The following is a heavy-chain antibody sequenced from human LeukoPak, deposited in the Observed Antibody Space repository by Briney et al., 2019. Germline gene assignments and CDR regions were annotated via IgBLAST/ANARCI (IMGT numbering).Heavy chain of an antibody. CDR3: ARDAAAMTPAGDY. CDR2: INSDGSST. Sequence: PGGSLRLSCAASGFTFSSYWMHWVRQAPGKGLVWVSRINSDGSSTSYADSVKGQFTISRDNAENTLYLQMNSLRAEDTAVYYCARDAAAMTPAGDYWGQGTLVTVSS. J-gene: IGHJ4*02. V-gene: IGHV3-74*01. D-gene: IGHD5-18*01. CDR1: GFTFSSYW.